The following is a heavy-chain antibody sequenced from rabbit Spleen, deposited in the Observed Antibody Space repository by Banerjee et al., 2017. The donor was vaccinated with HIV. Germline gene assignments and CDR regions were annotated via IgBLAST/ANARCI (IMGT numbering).Heavy chain of an antibody. Sequence: QSLEESGGGLVQPGGSLTLSCKASGFDFSSYYMTWVRQAPGKGLEWIGLTEPIFGTTYYANWVNGRFTISSHNAQNTLYLQVKSLTAADTATYFCARVGGVGVDGYATLWGPGTLVTVS. CDR3: ARVGGVGVDGYATL. CDR1: GFDFSSYY. J-gene: IGHJ6*01. D-gene: IGHD6-1*01. V-gene: IGHV1S7*01. CDR2: TEPIFGTT.